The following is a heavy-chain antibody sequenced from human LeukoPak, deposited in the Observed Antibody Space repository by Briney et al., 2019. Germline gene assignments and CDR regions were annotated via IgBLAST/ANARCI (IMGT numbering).Heavy chain of an antibody. V-gene: IGHV5-51*01. Sequence: GESLKISCKGSGYSFTGYWIGWVRQMPGKGLEWMGIIYPGDSDTRYSPSFQGQVTISADKSISTAYLQWSSLKASDTAMYYCARRKVSDDSSGYYYLGAFDIWGQGTMVTVSS. D-gene: IGHD3-22*01. J-gene: IGHJ3*02. CDR3: ARRKVSDDSSGYYYLGAFDI. CDR2: IYPGDSDT. CDR1: GYSFTGYW.